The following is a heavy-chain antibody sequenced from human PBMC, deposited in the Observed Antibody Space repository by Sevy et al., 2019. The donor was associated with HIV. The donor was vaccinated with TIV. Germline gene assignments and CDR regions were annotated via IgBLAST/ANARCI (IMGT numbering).Heavy chain of an antibody. CDR2: ISYDGSNK. CDR3: ARDRLGSSTSLKIFGVVLL. D-gene: IGHD3-3*01. Sequence: GGSLRLSCAASGFTFSSYAMHWVRQAPGKGLEWVAVISYDGSNKYYADSVKGRFTISRDNSKNTLYLQINSLRAEDTAVYYCARDRLGSSTSLKIFGVVLLWGQGTLVTVSS. V-gene: IGHV3-30*04. CDR1: GFTFSSYA. J-gene: IGHJ4*02.